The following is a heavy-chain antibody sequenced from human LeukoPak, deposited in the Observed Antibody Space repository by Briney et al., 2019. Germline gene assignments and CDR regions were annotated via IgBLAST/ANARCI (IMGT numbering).Heavy chain of an antibody. J-gene: IGHJ4*02. CDR3: ALLESPYDYGEPFWRY. Sequence: SGPTLVRPTQPLTLTCTFSGFSLSTSGVGVGWIRQPPGKALEWLAVIYWDDDKRYSPSLQSRLTITKDTSKNQVVLTMANMDPVDTATYYCALLESPYDYGEPFWRYWGQGTLVTVAS. D-gene: IGHD4-17*01. CDR1: GFSLSTSGVG. CDR2: IYWDDDK. V-gene: IGHV2-5*02.